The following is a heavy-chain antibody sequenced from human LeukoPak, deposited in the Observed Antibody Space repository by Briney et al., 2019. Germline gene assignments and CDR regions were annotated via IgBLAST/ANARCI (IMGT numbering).Heavy chain of an antibody. D-gene: IGHD5-24*01. CDR2: IYTSGST. CDR1: GDSISSYY. V-gene: IGHV4-4*07. J-gene: IGHJ2*01. CDR3: ARDVAGRDGSLRYFDV. Sequence: PSETLSLTCTVSGDSISSYYWSWIRQPAGKGLEWIGRIYTSGSTSYNPSLKSRVTISVDKSKNQFSLKLSSVTAADTAVYYCARDVAGRDGSLRYFDVWGRGTLVTVSS.